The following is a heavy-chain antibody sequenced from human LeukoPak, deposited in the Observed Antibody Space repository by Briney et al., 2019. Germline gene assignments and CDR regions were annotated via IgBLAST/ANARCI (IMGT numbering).Heavy chain of an antibody. D-gene: IGHD3-22*01. CDR3: ARAVYDSSGPPPVDY. J-gene: IGHJ4*02. V-gene: IGHV4-34*01. Sequence: PSETLSLTCAVYGGSFSGYYWSWIRQPPGKGLEWIGEINHSGSTNYNPSLKSRVTISVDTSKNQFSLKLSSVTAADTAVYYCARAVYDSSGPPPVDYWGQGTLVTVSS. CDR2: INHSGST. CDR1: GGSFSGYY.